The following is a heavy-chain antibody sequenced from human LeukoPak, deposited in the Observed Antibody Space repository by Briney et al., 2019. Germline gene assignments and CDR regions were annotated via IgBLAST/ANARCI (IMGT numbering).Heavy chain of an antibody. D-gene: IGHD3-10*01. CDR2: IYYNGDT. CDR3: VRGPYGSSISKWFDP. Sequence: SETLSLTCSVSGGSITGYSWSWIRQTPGKGLEWIGYIYYNGDTHYNPSLNSRLSMSVDTPNKQFSLNLRSVTAADTAVYYCVRGPYGSSISKWFDPWGQGLLVTVSS. V-gene: IGHV4-59*01. CDR1: GGSITGYS. J-gene: IGHJ5*02.